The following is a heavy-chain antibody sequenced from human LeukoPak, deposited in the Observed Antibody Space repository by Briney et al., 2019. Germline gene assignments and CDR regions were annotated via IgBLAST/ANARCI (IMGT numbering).Heavy chain of an antibody. J-gene: IGHJ4*02. D-gene: IGHD3-3*01. CDR1: GGSFSGYY. Sequence: LETLSLTCAVYGGSFSGYYWSWIRQPPGKGLEWIGEINHSGSTNYNPSLKSRVTISVDTSKNQFSLKLSSVTAADTAVYYCARASSITIFGVVIGSSFDYWGQGTLVTVSS. V-gene: IGHV4-34*01. CDR3: ARASSITIFGVVIGSSFDY. CDR2: INHSGST.